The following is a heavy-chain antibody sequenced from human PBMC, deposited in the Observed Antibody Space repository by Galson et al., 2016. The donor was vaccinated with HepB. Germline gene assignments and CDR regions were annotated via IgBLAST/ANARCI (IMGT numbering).Heavy chain of an antibody. V-gene: IGHV3-7*01. CDR1: GFTFSRNW. CDR3: AIITILKAFDY. CDR2: INQDGSAK. J-gene: IGHJ4*02. D-gene: IGHD3-9*01. Sequence: SLRLSCAASGFTFSRNWMSWVRQAPGKGLEWVANINQDGSAKYYVDSVKGRFTISRDNAKNSLYLQMNSLRAEDTAVYYCAIITILKAFDYWGQGILVTVSS.